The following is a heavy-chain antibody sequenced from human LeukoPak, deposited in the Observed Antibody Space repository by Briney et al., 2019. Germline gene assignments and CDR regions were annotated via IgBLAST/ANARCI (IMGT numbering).Heavy chain of an antibody. Sequence: SETLSLTCTVSGGSISSYYWSWIRQPPGKGLEWIGCIYYSGSTNYNPSLKSRVTISVDTSKNQFSLKPSSVTAADTAVYYCASGRFLEWLFPDAFDIWGQGTMVTVSS. V-gene: IGHV4-59*12. J-gene: IGHJ3*02. CDR1: GGSISSYY. CDR3: ASGRFLEWLFPDAFDI. D-gene: IGHD3-3*01. CDR2: IYYSGST.